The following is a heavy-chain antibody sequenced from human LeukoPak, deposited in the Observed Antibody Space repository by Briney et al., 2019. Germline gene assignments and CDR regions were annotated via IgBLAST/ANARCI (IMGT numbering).Heavy chain of an antibody. CDR3: ARGLRITIFGVVIRPATNNWFDP. Sequence: ASVKVSCKASGYTFTSYDINWVRQATGQGLEWMGWMNPNSGNTGYAQKFQGRVTMTRNTSISTAYMELSSLRSEDTAVYYCARGLRITIFGVVIRPATNNWFDPWGQGTLVTVSS. D-gene: IGHD3-3*01. CDR1: GYTFTSYD. CDR2: MNPNSGNT. V-gene: IGHV1-8*01. J-gene: IGHJ5*02.